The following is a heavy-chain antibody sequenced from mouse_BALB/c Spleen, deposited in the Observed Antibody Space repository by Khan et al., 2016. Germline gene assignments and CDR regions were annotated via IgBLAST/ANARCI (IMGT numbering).Heavy chain of an antibody. CDR3: ARSPCYGYDYAMDY. CDR1: GYSITSDYA. CDR2: ISFSGST. Sequence: EVQLQESGPGLVKPSQSLSLTCTVTGYSITSDYAWNWIRQFPGNKLEWMGYISFSGSTSYNPSLKSRISITRDTSKNQFFLQLNSVTTEDPTTYYCARSPCYGYDYAMDYWGQGTSVTVSS. J-gene: IGHJ4*01. D-gene: IGHD1-2*01. V-gene: IGHV3-2*02.